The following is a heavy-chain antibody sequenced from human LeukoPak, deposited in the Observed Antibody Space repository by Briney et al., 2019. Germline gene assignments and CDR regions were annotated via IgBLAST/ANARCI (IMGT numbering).Heavy chain of an antibody. CDR2: INPSGGST. CDR3: ARARSITMVRGVIHKTNAYMDV. D-gene: IGHD3-10*01. J-gene: IGHJ6*03. Sequence: ASVKVSCKASGYTFTSYYMHWVRQAPGQGLEWMGIINPSGGSTSYAQKFQGRVTMTMDMSTSTVYMELSSLRSEDTAVYYCARARSITMVRGVIHKTNAYMDVWGKGTTVTVSS. V-gene: IGHV1-46*01. CDR1: GYTFTSYY.